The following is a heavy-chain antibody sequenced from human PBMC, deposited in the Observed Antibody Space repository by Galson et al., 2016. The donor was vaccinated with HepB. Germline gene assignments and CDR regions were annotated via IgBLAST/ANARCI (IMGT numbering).Heavy chain of an antibody. CDR1: GFTFRNYA. Sequence: SLRLSCAVSGFTFRNYAMHWVRQAPGKGLEWVAIISFDGDDEKYADSVKGRFMISRDNSKNTVYLQMNSRRGEDTAVYYCARDSGPLVRGALDHWGQGTLATVSS. V-gene: IGHV3-30*04. CDR2: ISFDGDDE. J-gene: IGHJ4*02. CDR3: ARDSGPLVRGALDH. D-gene: IGHD3-10*01.